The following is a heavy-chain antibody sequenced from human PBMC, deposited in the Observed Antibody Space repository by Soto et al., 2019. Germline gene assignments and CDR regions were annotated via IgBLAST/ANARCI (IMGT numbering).Heavy chain of an antibody. CDR1: GGSTINRNNYY. Sequence: SETLSLTCTVSGGSTINRNNYYWGWIRQPPGKGLEWIGSIYYSGDTYYNPSLKSRVTISEDTSKKLFSLKLTSVTAADTAVYYCARGVVVVPPGILRRGDWFDPWGQGTLVTVSS. V-gene: IGHV4-39*01. D-gene: IGHD2-2*01. CDR3: ARGVVVVPPGILRRGDWFDP. CDR2: IYYSGDT. J-gene: IGHJ5*02.